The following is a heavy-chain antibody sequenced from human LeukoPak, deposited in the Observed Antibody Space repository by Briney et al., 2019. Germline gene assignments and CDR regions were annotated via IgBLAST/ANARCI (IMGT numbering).Heavy chain of an antibody. V-gene: IGHV3-74*01. Sequence: QPGGSLRLSCAASGFTFSSHWIHWVRQAPGKGLVWVSRINSDGSGTIYADSVKGRFTISRDNAKNTLDLQMNSLRAEDTAVYYCARGEKSWINGFDLWGQGTLVTVSS. CDR3: ARGEKSWINGFDL. CDR2: INSDGSGT. CDR1: GFTFSSHW. J-gene: IGHJ4*02. D-gene: IGHD2-8*01.